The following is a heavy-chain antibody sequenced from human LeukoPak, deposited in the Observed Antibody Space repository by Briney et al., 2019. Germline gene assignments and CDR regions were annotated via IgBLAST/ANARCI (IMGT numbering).Heavy chain of an antibody. CDR2: IIPILDIA. Sequence: SVKVSFKASGGTFSSYAISWVRQAPGQGLEWMGRIIPILDIANYAQKFQGRVTITADKSTSTAYMELSSLRSEDTAVYYCARSKAVAGVYYFDYWGQGTLVTVSS. CDR3: ARSKAVAGVYYFDY. V-gene: IGHV1-69*04. CDR1: GGTFSSYA. D-gene: IGHD6-19*01. J-gene: IGHJ4*02.